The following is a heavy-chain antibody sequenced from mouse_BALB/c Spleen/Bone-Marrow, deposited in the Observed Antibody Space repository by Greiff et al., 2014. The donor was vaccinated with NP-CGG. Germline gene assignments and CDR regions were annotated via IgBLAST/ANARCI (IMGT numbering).Heavy chain of an antibody. CDR2: IYPETGGT. J-gene: IGHJ3*01. Sequence: LHPSVAELLRPGASVTLSFTASVFTFTDYEMHWLKQTPVHGLEWIGAIYPETGGTAYNQKFKGRATLTTDKSSSIAYMELRSLTSEDSAVYYCTRLDSSGYGAYWGQGTLVTVSA. CDR3: TRLDSSGYGAY. CDR1: VFTFTDYE. V-gene: IGHV1-15*01. D-gene: IGHD3-2*01.